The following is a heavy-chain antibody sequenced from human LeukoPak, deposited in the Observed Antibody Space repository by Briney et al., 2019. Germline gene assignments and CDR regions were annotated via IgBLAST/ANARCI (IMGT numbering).Heavy chain of an antibody. Sequence: SETLSLTCTVCGGSTRSYVWGWVRQPAGKGLEWIGRIYTTGATFYNPSLKTRLTMSIDTSKNQFSLRLTSVVAADTAVYYCARQGYTASYHFLDYWSQGTLVTVSS. CDR3: ARQGYTASYHFLDY. J-gene: IGHJ4*02. V-gene: IGHV4-4*07. D-gene: IGHD1-26*01. CDR2: IYTTGAT. CDR1: GGSTRSYV.